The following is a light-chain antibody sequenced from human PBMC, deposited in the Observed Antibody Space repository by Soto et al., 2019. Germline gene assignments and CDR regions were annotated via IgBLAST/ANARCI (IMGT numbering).Light chain of an antibody. CDR2: GAS. J-gene: IGKJ5*01. CDR3: QQYGNLYT. V-gene: IGKV3-20*01. CDR1: QSVSSSY. Sequence: EIVLTHSPGTLSLSPGERATLSFSASQSVSSSYLAWYQQKPGQAPRLLIYGASSRATGIPDRFSGSGSGTDFTLTISRLEPEDFAVYYCQQYGNLYTFGQGTRLENK.